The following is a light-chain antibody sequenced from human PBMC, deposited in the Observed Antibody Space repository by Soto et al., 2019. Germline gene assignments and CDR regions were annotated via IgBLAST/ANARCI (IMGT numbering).Light chain of an antibody. Sequence: DIQMTQSPSTLSASVGDRVTITCRASQSISTWLAWYQQKPGKAPKLLIYKASNLEGGVPSRFSGSGSGTEFTITISSLQPDDFATYYCQQYNTYRLTFGGGTTVEIK. J-gene: IGKJ4*01. CDR1: QSISTW. CDR2: KAS. CDR3: QQYNTYRLT. V-gene: IGKV1-5*03.